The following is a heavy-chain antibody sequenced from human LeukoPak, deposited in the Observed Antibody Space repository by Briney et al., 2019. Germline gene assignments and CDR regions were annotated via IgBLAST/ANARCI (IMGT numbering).Heavy chain of an antibody. Sequence: PSETLSLTCTVSGGSISSYYWSWIRQPPGKGLEWIGYIYYSGSTNYNPSLKSRVTISVDTSKNQFSLKLSSVTAADTAVYYCARGGIYYDSSGYYYLQAFDIWGQGTMVTVSS. D-gene: IGHD3-22*01. J-gene: IGHJ3*02. CDR3: ARGGIYYDSSGYYYLQAFDI. CDR2: IYYSGST. V-gene: IGHV4-59*01. CDR1: GGSISSYY.